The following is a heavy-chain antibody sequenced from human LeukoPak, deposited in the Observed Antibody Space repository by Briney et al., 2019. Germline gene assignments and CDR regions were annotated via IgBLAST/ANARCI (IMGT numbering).Heavy chain of an antibody. J-gene: IGHJ4*02. D-gene: IGHD6-6*01. CDR2: IYTSGST. V-gene: IGHV4-4*09. CDR1: GGSISSYY. CDR3: ARRNRGIAARYFDY. Sequence: SETLPLTCTVSGGSISSYYWSWIRQPPGKGLEWIGYIYTSGSTNYNPSLKSRVTISVDTSKNQFSLKLSSVTAADTAVYYCARRNRGIAARYFDYWGQGTLVTVSS.